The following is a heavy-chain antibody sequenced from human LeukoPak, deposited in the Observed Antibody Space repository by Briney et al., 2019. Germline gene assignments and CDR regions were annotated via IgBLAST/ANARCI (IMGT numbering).Heavy chain of an antibody. CDR1: GYTFTGYY. CDR3: ARPVYYCSGGSCYTSYSDY. V-gene: IGHV1-2*02. Sequence: GASVKVSCKASGYTFTGYYMHWVRQAPGQGLEWMGWINPNSGGTNYAQKFQGRVTMTRDTSISTAYMELSRLRSDDTAVYYCARPVYYCSGGSCYTSYSDYWGQGTLVTVSS. J-gene: IGHJ4*02. CDR2: INPNSGGT. D-gene: IGHD2-15*01.